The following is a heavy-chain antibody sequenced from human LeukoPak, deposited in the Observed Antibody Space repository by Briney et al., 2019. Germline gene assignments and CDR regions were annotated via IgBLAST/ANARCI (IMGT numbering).Heavy chain of an antibody. Sequence: GESLKISCKGSGYSFTNYRIAWMRQMPGKGLEWMGIIYPGDSDTRYSPSFQGQVTISADKSISTAYLQWSSLKASDTAMYYCARQYSSGWFDYWGQGTLVTVSS. CDR3: ARQYSSGWFDY. CDR1: GYSFTNYR. V-gene: IGHV5-51*01. CDR2: IYPGDSDT. D-gene: IGHD6-19*01. J-gene: IGHJ4*02.